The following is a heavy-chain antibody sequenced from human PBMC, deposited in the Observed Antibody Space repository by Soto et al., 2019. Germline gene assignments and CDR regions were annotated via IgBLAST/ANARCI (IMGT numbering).Heavy chain of an antibody. CDR2: IYHSGNT. J-gene: IGHJ5*02. D-gene: IGHD1-1*01. CDR3: TRDQLEGNWFDP. CDR1: GGSISSGGYS. Sequence: QLQLQESGSGLVRPSQTLSLTCAVSGGSISSGGYSWNWIRQPPGKGLGWIGYIYHSGNTLYNPSLKSRVTISVDESKNQFSLKLSSVTAADTAVYYCTRDQLEGNWFDPWGQGTLVTVSS. V-gene: IGHV4-30-2*01.